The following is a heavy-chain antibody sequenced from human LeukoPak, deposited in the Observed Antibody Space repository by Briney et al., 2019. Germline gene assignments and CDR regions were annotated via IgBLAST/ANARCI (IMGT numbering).Heavy chain of an antibody. Sequence: GGSLRLSCAASGFTFSSYWMSWVRQAPGKGLEWVANIKQDGSEKYYVDSVKGRFTISRDNSKNTLYLQMNSLRAEDTAVYYCAKEGGFLEYYFDYWGQGTLVTVSS. V-gene: IGHV3-7*01. CDR1: GFTFSSYW. CDR3: AKEGGFLEYYFDY. D-gene: IGHD3-3*01. CDR2: IKQDGSEK. J-gene: IGHJ4*02.